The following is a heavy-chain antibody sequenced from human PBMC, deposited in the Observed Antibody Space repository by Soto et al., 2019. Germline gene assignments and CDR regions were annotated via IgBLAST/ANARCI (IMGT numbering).Heavy chain of an antibody. CDR2: IWYDGSNK. Sequence: TGGSLRLSCAASGFTFSSYGMHWVRQAPGKGLEWVAVIWYDGSNKYYADSVKGRLTISRDNSKNTLYLQMNSLRAEDTAVYYCARSDLYSSSWIIYYYYGMDVWGQGTTVTV. V-gene: IGHV3-33*01. CDR1: GFTFSSYG. J-gene: IGHJ6*02. CDR3: ARSDLYSSSWIIYYYYGMDV. D-gene: IGHD6-13*01.